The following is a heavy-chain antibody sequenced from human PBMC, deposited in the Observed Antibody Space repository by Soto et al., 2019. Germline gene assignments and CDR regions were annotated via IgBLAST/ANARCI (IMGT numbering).Heavy chain of an antibody. J-gene: IGHJ3*02. Sequence: GGSLRLSCAASGFTFSSYSMNWVRQAPGKGLEWVSYISSSSSTIYYADTVKGRFTISRDNAKNSLYLQMNSLRAEDTAVYYCARRHIVLRVYATDAFDIWGQGTMVTVSS. CDR3: ARRHIVLRVYATDAFDI. CDR2: ISSSSSTI. CDR1: GFTFSSYS. D-gene: IGHD2-8*01. V-gene: IGHV3-48*01.